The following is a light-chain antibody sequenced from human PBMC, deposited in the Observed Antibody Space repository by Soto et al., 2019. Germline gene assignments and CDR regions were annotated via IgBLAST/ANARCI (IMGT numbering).Light chain of an antibody. J-gene: IGKJ1*01. CDR1: QSVSSSY. CDR3: QQYQT. V-gene: IGKV3-20*01. Sequence: EIVLTQSPGTLSLSPGERATLSCRASQSVSSSYLAWYQQKPGQAPRLLIYGASSRATGTPDRFSGSGSGTDFTLTISRLVHEDFAVYYCQQYQTFGQGTKVEIK. CDR2: GAS.